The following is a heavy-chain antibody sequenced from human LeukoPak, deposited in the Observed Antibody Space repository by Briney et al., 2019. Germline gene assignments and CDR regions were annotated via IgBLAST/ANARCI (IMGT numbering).Heavy chain of an antibody. CDR1: GFTFSGYS. J-gene: IGHJ3*02. CDR3: ARDAGAFDI. Sequence: SGGSLRLSCAASGFTFSGYSMNWVRQAPGKGLEWVSVIYSGGSTYYADSVKGRFTISRDNSKNTLYLQMNSLRAEDTAVYYCARDAGAFDIWGQGTMVTVSS. D-gene: IGHD1-1*01. V-gene: IGHV3-53*01. CDR2: IYSGGST.